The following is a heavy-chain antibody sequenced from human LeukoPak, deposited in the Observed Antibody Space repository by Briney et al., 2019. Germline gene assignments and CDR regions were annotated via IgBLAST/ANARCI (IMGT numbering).Heavy chain of an antibody. V-gene: IGHV3-15*05. D-gene: IGHD6-13*01. J-gene: IGHJ4*02. CDR1: GFTFSDAW. Sequence: GSLRLSCAASGFTFSDAWMSWVRQAPGKGLEWVGRIKPKTGGGTIDYAAPVKGRFTISRDTSKNTLYLQMSSLRAEDTATYHCVKDLYKGDSASWYFFHYWGQGTLVTVSS. CDR2: IKPKTGGGTI. CDR3: VKDLYKGDSASWYFFHY.